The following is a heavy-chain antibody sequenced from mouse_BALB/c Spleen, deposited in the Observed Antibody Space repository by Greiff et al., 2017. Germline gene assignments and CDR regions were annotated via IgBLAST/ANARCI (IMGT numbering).Heavy chain of an antibody. CDR2: INSDGGST. CDR3: ARRTGDIYYDYGAGFAY. CDR1: EYEFPSHD. D-gene: IGHD2-4*01. J-gene: IGHJ3*01. Sequence: EVKLEESGGGLVQPGESLKLSCESNEYEFPSHDMSWVRKTPEKRLELVAAINSDGGSTYYPDTMERRFIISRDTTKKTLYLQMSSLRSEDTALYYCARRTGDIYYDYGAGFAYWGQGTLVTVSA. V-gene: IGHV5-2*03.